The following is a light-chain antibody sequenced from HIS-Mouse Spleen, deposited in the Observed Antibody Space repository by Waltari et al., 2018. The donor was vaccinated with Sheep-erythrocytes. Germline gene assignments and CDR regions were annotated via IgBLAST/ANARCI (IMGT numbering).Light chain of an antibody. J-gene: IGKJ2*01. V-gene: IGKV1-6*01. CDR3: RRDYTYRYT. CDR1: QGIGND. Sequence: AIQMTQSPSSLSASVGDRVTITCRASQGIGNDLGWYQQKPREAPKHLIYAASSLQSGVASRFRLRGSGTDFTLTISSLQPEEFASYVRRRDYTYRYTFGQGTKLEI. CDR2: AAS.